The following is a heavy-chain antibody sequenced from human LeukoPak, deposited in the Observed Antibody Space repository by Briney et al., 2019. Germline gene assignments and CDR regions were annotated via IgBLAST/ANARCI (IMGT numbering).Heavy chain of an antibody. CDR3: AKGSDVGATTEEFDP. CDR2: ISWNSGSI. Sequence: PGRSLRLSCAASGFTFDDYAMHWVRQAPGKGLEWVSGISWNSGSIGYADSVKGRSTISRDNAKNSLYLQMNSLRAEDTALYYCAKGSDVGATTEEFDPWGQGTLVTVSS. CDR1: GFTFDDYA. J-gene: IGHJ5*02. V-gene: IGHV3-9*01. D-gene: IGHD1-26*01.